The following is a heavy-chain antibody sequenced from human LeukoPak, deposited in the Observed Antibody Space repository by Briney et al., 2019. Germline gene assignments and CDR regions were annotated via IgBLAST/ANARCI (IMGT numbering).Heavy chain of an antibody. CDR3: ARDSPGDY. V-gene: IGHV3-48*03. J-gene: IGHJ4*02. CDR2: ISNSGNSI. Sequence: GGSLRLSCAASGFTFSSYEMNWVRQAPGKGLEWVSFISNSGNSIYYADSVTGRFTISRDNAKNSLYLQMNSLRGEDTAVYYCARDSPGDYWGQGTLVTVSS. CDR1: GFTFSSYE.